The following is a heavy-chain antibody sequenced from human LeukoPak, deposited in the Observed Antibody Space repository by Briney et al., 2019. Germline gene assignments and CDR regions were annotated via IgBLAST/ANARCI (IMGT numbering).Heavy chain of an antibody. D-gene: IGHD3-16*01. CDR1: GYTFTSYS. Sequence: GASVKVSCKASGYTFTSYSINWVRQAPGQGLGWMGSINAYNGNTNYAQKVQGRVTMTTDTSTSTAYMELRSLRSDDTALYYCARDGFRGPSDYWGQGTLVTVSS. J-gene: IGHJ4*02. CDR2: INAYNGNT. CDR3: ARDGFRGPSDY. V-gene: IGHV1-18*01.